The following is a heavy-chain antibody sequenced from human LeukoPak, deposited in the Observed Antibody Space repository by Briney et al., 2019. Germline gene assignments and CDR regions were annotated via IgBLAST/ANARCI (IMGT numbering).Heavy chain of an antibody. D-gene: IGHD1-26*01. CDR1: GVSISSYY. Sequence: SETLSLTCTVSGVSISSYYWSWIRQPPGKGLEWIGYILYSGNTIYNPSLRSRVTISADTSKNHFSLRLRSVTAADTAVYYCARLAAISGSDYPDDWGQGTLVTVSS. CDR3: ARLAAISGSDYPDD. J-gene: IGHJ4*02. CDR2: ILYSGNT. V-gene: IGHV4-59*08.